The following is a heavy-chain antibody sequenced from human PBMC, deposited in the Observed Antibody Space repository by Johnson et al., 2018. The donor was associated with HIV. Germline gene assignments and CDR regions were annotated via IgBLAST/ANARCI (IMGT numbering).Heavy chain of an antibody. CDR2: IRYDGSNK. CDR3: AKVFSSWPPDSRDAFDI. D-gene: IGHD3-22*01. J-gene: IGHJ3*02. CDR1: GFTFSSYG. Sequence: QVQLVESGGGVVQPGGSLRLSCAASGFTFSSYGMHWVRQAPGKGLEWVAFIRYDGSNKYYADSVKGRFTISRDNSYNTLYLQMNSLRAEDTAVYYCAKVFSSWPPDSRDAFDIWGQGTMVIVSS. V-gene: IGHV3-30*02.